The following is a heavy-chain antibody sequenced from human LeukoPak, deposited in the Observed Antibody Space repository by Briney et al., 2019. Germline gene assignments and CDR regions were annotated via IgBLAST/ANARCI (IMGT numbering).Heavy chain of an antibody. D-gene: IGHD6-13*01. CDR1: EFTFSSYA. V-gene: IGHV3-23*01. CDR2: ITPGGGT. CDR3: AKVEAAAGGYDAFDI. Sequence: GGSLRLSCAASEFTFSSYAMAWVRQAPGKGLEWASTITPGGGTYYADSVKGRFTISRDNSKNTLYLQMNSLRAENTAVYYCAKVEAAAGGYDAFDIWGQGTMVTVSS. J-gene: IGHJ3*02.